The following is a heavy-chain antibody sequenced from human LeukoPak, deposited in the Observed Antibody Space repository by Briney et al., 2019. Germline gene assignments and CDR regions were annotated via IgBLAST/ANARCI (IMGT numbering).Heavy chain of an antibody. CDR2: ISSSSSYI. D-gene: IGHD3-9*01. Sequence: GGSLRLSCAASGFTFSSYSMNWVRQAPGKGLEWVSSISSSSSYIYYADSVKGRFTISRDNAKNSLYLQMNSLRAEDTAVYYCARAGGSVLRYLDWFDPWGQGTLVTVSS. J-gene: IGHJ5*02. CDR1: GFTFSSYS. V-gene: IGHV3-21*01. CDR3: ARAGGSVLRYLDWFDP.